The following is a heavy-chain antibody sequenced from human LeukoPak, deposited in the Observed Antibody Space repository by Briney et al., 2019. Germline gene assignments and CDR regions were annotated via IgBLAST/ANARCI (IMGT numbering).Heavy chain of an antibody. CDR3: ARDGADDSTYYYMDV. CDR2: ISAYNGNT. J-gene: IGHJ6*03. V-gene: IGHV1-18*01. D-gene: IGHD3-22*01. CDR1: GYTFTSYG. Sequence: GASVKVSCKAFGYTFTSYGISWVRQAPGQGLEWMGWISAYNGNTNYAQKLQGRVTMTTDTSTSTAYMELRSLRSDDTAVYYCARDGADDSTYYYMDVWGKGTTVTVSS.